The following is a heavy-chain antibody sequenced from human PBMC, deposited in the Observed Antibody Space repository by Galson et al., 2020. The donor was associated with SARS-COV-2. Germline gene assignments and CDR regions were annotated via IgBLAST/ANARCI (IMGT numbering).Heavy chain of an antibody. Sequence: SETLSLTCTVSGGSISSSSYYWGWIRQPPGKGLEWIGSIYYSGSTYYNPSLKSRVTISVDTSKNQFSLKLSSVTAADTAVYYCASDFLEWLLRFRGLNAFDIWGQGTMVTVSS. CDR2: IYYSGST. D-gene: IGHD3-3*01. V-gene: IGHV4-39*01. CDR3: ASDFLEWLLRFRGLNAFDI. J-gene: IGHJ3*02. CDR1: GGSISSSSYY.